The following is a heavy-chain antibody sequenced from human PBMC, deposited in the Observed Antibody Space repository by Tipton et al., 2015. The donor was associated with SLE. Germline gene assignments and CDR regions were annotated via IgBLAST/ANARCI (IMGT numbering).Heavy chain of an antibody. J-gene: IGHJ1*01. CDR3: ARGGRGAAASEGLQN. V-gene: IGHV4-61*02. CDR2: IYTSGST. D-gene: IGHD6-13*01. CDR1: GGSISNGSYY. Sequence: TLSLTCIVSGGSISNGSYYWSWIRQPAGKGLEWMGRIYTSGSTNYNPSLKSRVTISVDTSKNQFFVKLSSVTAADTAVYYCARGGRGAAASEGLQNWGQGTLVTVSS.